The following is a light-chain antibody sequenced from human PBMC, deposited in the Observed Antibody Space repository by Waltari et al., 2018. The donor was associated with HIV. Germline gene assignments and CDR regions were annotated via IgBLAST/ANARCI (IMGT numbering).Light chain of an antibody. J-gene: IGLJ3*02. V-gene: IGLV3-25*03. CDR2: KDS. Sequence: SYELTQPPSVPVSPGQTARITCSGDALAKKYAYWYQQKPGQAPVLVMYKDSERPSGIPERFSGSSSGTKVTLTISGVQAEDEADYHCQSADSSDISVFGGGTKLTVL. CDR3: QSADSSDISV. CDR1: ALAKKY.